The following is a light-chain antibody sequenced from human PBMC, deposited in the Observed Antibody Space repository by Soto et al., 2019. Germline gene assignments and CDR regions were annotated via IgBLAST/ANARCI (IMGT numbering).Light chain of an antibody. CDR3: QLQENSPYT. Sequence: EIVLTQSPGTLSLSPGERAILSCRASQSVSSNYLAWYQQKPGQAPRLLIDDSFNRATGVPDRFSGSRSGADFTLTISTLEPEDFAVYYCQLQENSPYTFGQGTKVEI. CDR2: DSF. V-gene: IGKV3-20*01. J-gene: IGKJ2*01. CDR1: QSVSSNY.